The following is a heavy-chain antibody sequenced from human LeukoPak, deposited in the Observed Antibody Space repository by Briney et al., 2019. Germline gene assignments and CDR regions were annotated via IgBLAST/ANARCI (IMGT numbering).Heavy chain of an antibody. CDR2: INHSGST. V-gene: IGHV4-34*01. CDR3: ARGGVVQLWFPFDY. CDR1: GVSFSGYY. Sequence: SETLSLTCAVYGVSFSGYYWSWIRQPPGKGLEWIGEINHSGSTNYNPSLKSRVTISVDTSKNQFSLKLSSVTAADTAVYYCARGGVVQLWFPFDYWGQGTLVTVSS. D-gene: IGHD5-18*01. J-gene: IGHJ4*02.